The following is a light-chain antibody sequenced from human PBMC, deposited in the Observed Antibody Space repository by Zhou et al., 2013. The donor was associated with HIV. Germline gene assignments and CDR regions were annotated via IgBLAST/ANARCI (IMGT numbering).Light chain of an antibody. CDR2: ATS. J-gene: IGKJ1*01. CDR1: QGSSSW. CDR3: QQSYNASWT. Sequence: IQLTQSPSSLSASVGDRVTITCRASQGSSSWLAWYQQKPGKAPKLLIYATSTLQSGVPSRFGGSGSGTDFTLTISSLQPEDFATYYCQQSYNASWTFGQGTKVEIK. V-gene: IGKV1-39*01.